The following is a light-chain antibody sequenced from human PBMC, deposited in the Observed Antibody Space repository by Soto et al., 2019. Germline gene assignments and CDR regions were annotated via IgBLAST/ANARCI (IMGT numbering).Light chain of an antibody. CDR2: DVT. CDR1: SSDVGGYNF. V-gene: IGLV2-14*01. Sequence: QSVLTQPASVSGSPGQSITISCTGTSSDVGGYNFVSWYQQHPGKAPKLMIYDVTNRPSGVSNRFSGSKSVNTASLTISGLQAEDEADYYCSSCTSSSTLVFGGGTKVTVL. J-gene: IGLJ2*01. CDR3: SSCTSSSTLV.